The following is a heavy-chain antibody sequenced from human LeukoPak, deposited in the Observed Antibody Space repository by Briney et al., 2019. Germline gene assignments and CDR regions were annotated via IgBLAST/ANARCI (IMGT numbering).Heavy chain of an antibody. CDR2: ISPYNGNT. J-gene: IGHJ4*02. V-gene: IGHV1-18*01. CDR1: GYTFTSYG. Sequence: GASVKVSCKASGYTFTSYGISWVRQAPGQGLERMGWISPYNGNTNYAQKLQGRVTMTTDTSTSTVYMEVRGLRSDDTAVYYCARDSSSAYEKCDYWGQGTLVTVSS. D-gene: IGHD3-22*01. CDR3: ARDSSSAYEKCDY.